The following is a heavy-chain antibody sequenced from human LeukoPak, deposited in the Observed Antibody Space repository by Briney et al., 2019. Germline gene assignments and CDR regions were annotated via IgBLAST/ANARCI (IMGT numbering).Heavy chain of an antibody. CDR1: GYTFTSYG. CDR2: ISAYNGNT. J-gene: IGHJ5*02. Sequence: ASVKVSCKASGYTFTSYGTSWVRQAPGQGLEWMGWISAYNGNTNYAQKLQGRVTMTTDTSTSTAYMELRSLRSDDTAVYYCARDWRDSGYDLEDNWFDPWGQGTLVTVSS. D-gene: IGHD5-12*01. CDR3: ARDWRDSGYDLEDNWFDP. V-gene: IGHV1-18*01.